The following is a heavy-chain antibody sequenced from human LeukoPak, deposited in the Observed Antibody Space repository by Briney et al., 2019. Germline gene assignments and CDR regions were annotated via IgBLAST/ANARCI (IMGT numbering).Heavy chain of an antibody. CDR1: GGSISSTSYY. CDR2: IYYSGST. V-gene: IGHV4-39*01. D-gene: IGHD3-22*01. J-gene: IGHJ4*02. Sequence: PSETLSLTCTVSGGSISSTSYYWGWIRQPPGKGLEWMGSIYYSGSTYYNPSLKSRVTISVDTSKNQFSLKLSSVTAADTAVYYCARLGGSWLLLNLDLGFDYWGQGTLVTVSS. CDR3: ARLGGSWLLLNLDLGFDY.